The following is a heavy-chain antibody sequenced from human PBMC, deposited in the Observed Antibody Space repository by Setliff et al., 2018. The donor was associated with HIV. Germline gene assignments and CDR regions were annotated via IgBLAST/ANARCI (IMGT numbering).Heavy chain of an antibody. Sequence: SETLSLTCTLSGFSISSDGFYWNWIRQRPGKGLEWIGYIFGSGITYYKPSLKSRLRISIDTSANQFSVELSSVTAADTALYFCARVPNWGEAPFAFDVWGIGTMVTVSS. CDR3: ARVPNWGEAPFAFDV. CDR1: GFSISSDGFY. V-gene: IGHV4-31*03. CDR2: IFGSGIT. J-gene: IGHJ3*01. D-gene: IGHD7-27*01.